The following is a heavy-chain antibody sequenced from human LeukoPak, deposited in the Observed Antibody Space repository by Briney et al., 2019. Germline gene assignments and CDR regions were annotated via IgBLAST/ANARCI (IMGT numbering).Heavy chain of an antibody. CDR1: GFTFSSYA. Sequence: PGGSLRLSCAASGFTFSSYAMHWVRQAPGKGLEWVAVISYDGSNKYYADSVKGRFTISRDNSKNTLYLQMNSLRAEDTAVYYCAKEIMVYAVKSFDYWGQGTLVTVSS. D-gene: IGHD2-8*01. J-gene: IGHJ4*02. CDR3: AKEIMVYAVKSFDY. CDR2: ISYDGSNK. V-gene: IGHV3-30*07.